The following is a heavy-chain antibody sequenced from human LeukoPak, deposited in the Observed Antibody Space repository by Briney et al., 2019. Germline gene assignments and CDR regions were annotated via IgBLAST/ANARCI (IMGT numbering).Heavy chain of an antibody. CDR1: GFTFSSYW. Sequence: GGSLRLSCAASGFTFSSYWMHWVRQAPGKGLMWVSRINSDGSSTSYADSVKGRFTISRDNAKNTLYLQMNSLRAEDTAVYYCAGAALCSTSCYEDYWGQGTLVTVSS. J-gene: IGHJ4*02. V-gene: IGHV3-74*01. CDR2: INSDGSST. CDR3: AGAALCSTSCYEDY. D-gene: IGHD2-2*01.